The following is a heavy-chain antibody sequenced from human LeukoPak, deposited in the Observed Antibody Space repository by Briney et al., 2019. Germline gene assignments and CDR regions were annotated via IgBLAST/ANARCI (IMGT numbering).Heavy chain of an antibody. CDR2: ISGSGGDT. D-gene: IGHD2-8*01. V-gene: IGHV3-23*01. J-gene: IGHJ6*03. CDR3: TKNRGHCTYGVRHSYYYMDV. CDR1: GFTFGSYA. Sequence: PGGSLRLSCAASGFTFGSYAMSWVRQAPGKGLEWVSTISGSGGDTDYADSVKGRFTISRDNSKTTLYLQMNSLRVEDTAVFYCTKNRGHCTYGVRHSYYYMDVWGKGTTVTVSS.